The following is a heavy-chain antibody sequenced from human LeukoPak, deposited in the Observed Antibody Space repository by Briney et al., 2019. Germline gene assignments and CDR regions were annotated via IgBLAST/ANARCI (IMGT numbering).Heavy chain of an antibody. Sequence: GGSLKLSCAASGSTLSDSSVYWVRQASGKGLEWLGRIRSKANNYAISYAASVKGRFTVSRDDSKNMAYLQVSSLRTEDTAIYYCTRLGDYSEAGGYWGQGTLVTVSS. J-gene: IGHJ4*02. CDR3: TRLGDYSEAGGY. CDR1: GSTLSDSS. D-gene: IGHD4-11*01. V-gene: IGHV3-73*01. CDR2: IRSKANNYAI.